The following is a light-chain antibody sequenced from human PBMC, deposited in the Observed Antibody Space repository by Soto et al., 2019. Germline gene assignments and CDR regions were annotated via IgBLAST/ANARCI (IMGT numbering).Light chain of an antibody. Sequence: EIVLTQSPGTLSLSPGEGATLFCRASQSVRSNYLAWYQQKPGQAPRLLIYGASTRATGVPDRFSGSGSETDFTLTITRLEPEDFAVYYCQQYDDSITFGQGTRLEIE. CDR2: GAS. V-gene: IGKV3-20*01. CDR3: QQYDDSIT. J-gene: IGKJ5*01. CDR1: QSVRSNY.